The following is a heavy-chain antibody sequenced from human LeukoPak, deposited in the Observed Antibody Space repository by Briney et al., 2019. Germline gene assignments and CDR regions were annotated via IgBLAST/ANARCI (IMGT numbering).Heavy chain of an antibody. J-gene: IGHJ5*02. CDR2: LNPDGSRK. CDR3: ARDAYDDSSES. V-gene: IGHV3-7*01. CDR1: GFTFSSYW. Sequence: GGSLRLSCAAAGFTFSSYWMTLVRQALGKGLEWVANLNPDGSRKFYVDSVKGRFTISRDNAKNSLYLQMHSLRAEDTALYYCARDAYDDSSESWGQGTLVTVSS. D-gene: IGHD3-3*01.